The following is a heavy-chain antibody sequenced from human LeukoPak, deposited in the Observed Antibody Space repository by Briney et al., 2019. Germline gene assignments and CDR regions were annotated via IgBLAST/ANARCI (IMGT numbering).Heavy chain of an antibody. CDR3: ARDTGITMIVVVITGSVNYYYGMDV. J-gene: IGHJ6*02. Sequence: GASVKVSCKASGYTFTSYGISWVRQAPGQGLEWMGWISAYNGNTNYAQKLQGRVTMTTDTSTSTAYMELRSLRSDDTAVYYCARDTGITMIVVVITGSVNYYYGMDVWGQGTTVTVSS. CDR1: GYTFTSYG. CDR2: ISAYNGNT. D-gene: IGHD3-22*01. V-gene: IGHV1-18*01.